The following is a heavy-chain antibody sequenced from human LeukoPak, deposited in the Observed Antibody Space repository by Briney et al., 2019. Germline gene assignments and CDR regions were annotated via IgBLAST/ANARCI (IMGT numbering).Heavy chain of an antibody. CDR1: GFTFDDYA. V-gene: IGHV3-9*01. D-gene: IGHD3-22*01. J-gene: IGHJ4*02. CDR2: INWNGGSV. CDR3: AKDALISLSFDF. Sequence: GRSLGLSCAVTGFTFDDYAMHWVRQPPGKGLEWVSGINWNGGSVGYADSVKGRFTISRDNTRRTLYLQMNSLRSEDTAFYYCAKDALISLSFDFWGQGTLVIVSS.